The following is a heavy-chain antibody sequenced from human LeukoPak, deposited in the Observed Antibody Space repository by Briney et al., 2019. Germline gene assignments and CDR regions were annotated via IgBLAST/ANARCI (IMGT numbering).Heavy chain of an antibody. Sequence: PGGSLRLSCAASGFTFSSYWMSWVRQAPGKGLEWVANIKQDGSEKYYVDSVKGRFTISRDNAKNTLYLQMNSLRAEDTAVYYCARVRWDYYDSSGFDYWGQGTLVTVSS. J-gene: IGHJ4*02. CDR1: GFTFSSYW. V-gene: IGHV3-7*01. D-gene: IGHD3-22*01. CDR2: IKQDGSEK. CDR3: ARVRWDYYDSSGFDY.